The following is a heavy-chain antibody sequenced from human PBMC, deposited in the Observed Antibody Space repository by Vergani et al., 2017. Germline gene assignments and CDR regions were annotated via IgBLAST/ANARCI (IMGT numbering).Heavy chain of an antibody. V-gene: IGHV3-30*04. CDR1: GFTFSSYA. Sequence: QVHLVESGGGVVQPGRSLRLSCAASGFTFSSYAMHWVRQAPGKGLEWVAVISYDGSNKYYADSVKGRFTISRDNSKNTLYLQMNSLRAEDTAVYYCARGLWFGELLADYWGQGTLVTVSS. D-gene: IGHD3-10*01. CDR2: ISYDGSNK. CDR3: ARGLWFGELLADY. J-gene: IGHJ4*02.